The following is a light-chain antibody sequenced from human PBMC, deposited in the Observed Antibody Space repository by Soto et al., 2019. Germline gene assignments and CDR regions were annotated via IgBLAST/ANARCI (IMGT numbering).Light chain of an antibody. CDR1: QSISNY. CDR2: AAS. CDR3: QQSYITPFT. J-gene: IGKJ3*01. V-gene: IGKV1-39*01. Sequence: DIQMTQSPSSLSASIVSRVTITFRASQSISNYLNWYQQKPGNAPKLLIYAASSLQSDVPSRFSGSGSGTDFTLTISSLQPEDSATYYCQQSYITPFTFGPGTKVDIK.